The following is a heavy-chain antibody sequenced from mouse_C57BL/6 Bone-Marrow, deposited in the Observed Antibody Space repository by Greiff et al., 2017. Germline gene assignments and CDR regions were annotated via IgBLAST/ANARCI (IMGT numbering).Heavy chain of an antibody. Sequence: VQLKQSGAELARPGASVKLSCKASGYTFTSYGISWVKQRTGQGLEWIGEIYPRSGNTYYNEKFKGKATLTADKSSSTAYMELRSLTSEDSAVYFCARCYDYYYAMDYWGQGTSVTVSS. J-gene: IGHJ4*01. D-gene: IGHD2-4*01. V-gene: IGHV1-81*01. CDR2: IYPRSGNT. CDR1: GYTFTSYG. CDR3: ARCYDYYYAMDY.